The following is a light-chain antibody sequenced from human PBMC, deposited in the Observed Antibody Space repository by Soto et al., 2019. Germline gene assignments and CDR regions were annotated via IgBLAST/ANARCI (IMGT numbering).Light chain of an antibody. CDR1: QSVSSSY. V-gene: IGKV3-15*01. CDR3: QQYNNWPLT. Sequence: EIVLTQSPATLSLSPGERATLSCRASQSVSSSYLAWYQQKPGQAPRLLIYGASTRATGTPARFSGSGSGTEFTLTISSLQSEDFAVYYCQQYNNWPLTFGQGTKVDIK. CDR2: GAS. J-gene: IGKJ1*01.